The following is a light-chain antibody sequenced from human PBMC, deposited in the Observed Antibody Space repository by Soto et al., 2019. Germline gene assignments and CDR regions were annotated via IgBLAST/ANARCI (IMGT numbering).Light chain of an antibody. J-gene: IGKJ4*01. V-gene: IGKV3D-20*02. Sequence: EIVLTQSPATLSLSPGERATLSCRASQSVAYTYLAWFQQKPGQAPRLLIYGASNRATGIPDRFSGSGSGTDFTLTISRLEPEDFAVYYCQQRSNWPGLTFGGGTKVEIK. CDR2: GAS. CDR1: QSVAYTY. CDR3: QQRSNWPGLT.